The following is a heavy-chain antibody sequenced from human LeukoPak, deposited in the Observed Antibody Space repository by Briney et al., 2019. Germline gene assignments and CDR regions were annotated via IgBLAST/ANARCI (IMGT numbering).Heavy chain of an antibody. Sequence: PSQTLSLTCTVSGGSISRGGYYWSWIRQHPGKGLEWIGYIYYSGSTYYHPSLKSRVTISVDTSKNQFSLKLSSATAADTAVYYCAREATYYDILTGYSNWFDPWGQGTLVTVSS. CDR3: AREATYYDILTGYSNWFDP. J-gene: IGHJ5*02. CDR1: GGSISRGGYY. CDR2: IYYSGST. V-gene: IGHV4-31*03. D-gene: IGHD3-9*01.